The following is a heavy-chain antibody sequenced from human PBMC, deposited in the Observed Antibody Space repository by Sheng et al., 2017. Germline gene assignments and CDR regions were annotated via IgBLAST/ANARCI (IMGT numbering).Heavy chain of an antibody. J-gene: IGHJ4*02. D-gene: IGHD2-15*01. CDR1: GFTFSSYG. CDR2: ISYDGSNK. V-gene: IGHV3-30*18. Sequence: QVQLVESGGGVVQPGRSLRLSCAASGFTFSSYGMHWVRQAPGKGLEWVAVISYDGSNKYYADSVKGRFTISRDNSKNTLYLQMNSLRAEDTAVYYCAKDSSPVVVAATPNYWGQGTLVTVSS. CDR3: AKDSSPVVVAATPNY.